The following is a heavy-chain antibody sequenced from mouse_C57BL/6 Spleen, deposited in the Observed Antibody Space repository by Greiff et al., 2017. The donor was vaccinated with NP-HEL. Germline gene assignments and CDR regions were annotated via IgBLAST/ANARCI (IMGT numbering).Heavy chain of an antibody. Sequence: EVQLVESEGGLVQPGSSMKLSCTASGFTFSDYYMAWVRQVPEKGLEWVANINYDGSSTYYLDSLKSRFIISRDNAKNILYLQMSSLKSEDTATYYCARRDGNYGAMDYWGQGTSVTVSS. CDR1: GFTFSDYY. CDR3: ARRDGNYGAMDY. D-gene: IGHD2-1*01. CDR2: INYDGSST. J-gene: IGHJ4*01. V-gene: IGHV5-16*02.